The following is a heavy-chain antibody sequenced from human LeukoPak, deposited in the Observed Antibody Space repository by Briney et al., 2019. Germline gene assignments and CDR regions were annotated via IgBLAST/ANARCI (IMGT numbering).Heavy chain of an antibody. CDR2: IYTSGST. J-gene: IGHJ4*02. V-gene: IGHV4-4*07. D-gene: IGHD2-15*01. Sequence: SETLSLTCTVSGGSISSYYWSWIRQPAGKGLEWIGRIYTSGSTNYNPSLKSRVTMSVDTSKNQFSLKLSSVTAADTAVYYCARHSGTGIGYCSGGSCYNLDYWGQGTLVTVSS. CDR3: ARHSGTGIGYCSGGSCYNLDY. CDR1: GGSISSYY.